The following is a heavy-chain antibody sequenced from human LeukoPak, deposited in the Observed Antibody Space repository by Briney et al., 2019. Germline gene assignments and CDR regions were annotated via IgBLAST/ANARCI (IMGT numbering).Heavy chain of an antibody. D-gene: IGHD6-6*01. Sequence: SETLSLTCTVSGGSISSYYWSWIRQPPGKGLEWIGYIYYSGSTNYNTSLKSRVTISVDTSKNQFSLKLSSGTAADTAGYYCARGKGARPHYYYYYGMDVWGQGTTVTVSS. V-gene: IGHV4-59*08. CDR1: GGSISSYY. CDR3: ARGKGARPHYYYYYGMDV. J-gene: IGHJ6*02. CDR2: IYYSGST.